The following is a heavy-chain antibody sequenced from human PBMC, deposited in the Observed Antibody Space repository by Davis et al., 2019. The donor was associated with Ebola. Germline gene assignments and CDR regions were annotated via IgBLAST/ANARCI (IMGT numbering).Heavy chain of an antibody. D-gene: IGHD3-10*01. V-gene: IGHV3-64D*06. CDR1: GFTFSSYA. CDR2: ISTNGENT. Sequence: GESLKISCSASGFTFSSYAMHWVRQAPGKGLESVSRISTNGENTYYAESVKGRFTISRDNSKDTLYLQMRSLRTEDTAVYYCAKDLGRISMRRGLIVNGVGMDVWGQGTTVAVSS. J-gene: IGHJ6*02. CDR3: AKDLGRISMRRGLIVNGVGMDV.